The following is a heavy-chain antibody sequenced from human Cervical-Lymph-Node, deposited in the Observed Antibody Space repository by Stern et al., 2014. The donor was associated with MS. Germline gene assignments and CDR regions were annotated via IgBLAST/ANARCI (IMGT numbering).Heavy chain of an antibody. CDR1: GGSFSGSFSGYY. D-gene: IGHD3-10*01. CDR2: INPSGNT. Sequence: QVQLQQWGAGLLKPSETLSLTCAVYGGSFSGSFSGYYWTWIRQPPGKGLEWIGEINPSGNTHYNPSLKSRVTISVDTSKKQFSLKLNSVTAADTAVYYCARAMVRGGIDPWGQGTLVTVSS. J-gene: IGHJ5*02. CDR3: ARAMVRGGIDP. V-gene: IGHV4-34*01.